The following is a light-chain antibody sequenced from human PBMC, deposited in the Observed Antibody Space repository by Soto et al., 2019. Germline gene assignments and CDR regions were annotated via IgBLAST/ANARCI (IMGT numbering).Light chain of an antibody. V-gene: IGKV1-5*03. CDR3: QPYNSYWT. Sequence: DVQRSLSPCTLSASVGDRVTITCRASQSISSWLAWYQQKPGKAPKLLIYTASSLESGVPSRFSGIGSGTEFTLTISRLQPDDFATYYRQPYNSYWTFGQGTKVDIK. CDR2: TAS. J-gene: IGKJ1*01. CDR1: QSISSW.